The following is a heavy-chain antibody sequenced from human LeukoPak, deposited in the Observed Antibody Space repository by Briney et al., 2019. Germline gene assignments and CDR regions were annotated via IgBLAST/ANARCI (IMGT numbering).Heavy chain of an antibody. D-gene: IGHD3-3*01. CDR3: ASIGTTFGVVGCFDP. J-gene: IGHJ5*02. CDR1: GYTFTVYY. V-gene: IGHV1-2*02. Sequence: ASVKVSSKATGYTFTVYYMHWVRRAPGQGLERMGWINPNSGGTNYAQKFQGRVTMTRDTSISTASMELSRLRSDDTAVYYCASIGTTFGVVGCFDPWGQGTLVTVSS. CDR2: INPNSGGT.